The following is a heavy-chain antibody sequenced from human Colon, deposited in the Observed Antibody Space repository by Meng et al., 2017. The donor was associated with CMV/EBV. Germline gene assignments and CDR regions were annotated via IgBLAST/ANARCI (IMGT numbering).Heavy chain of an antibody. CDR1: RYTFTNYP. CDR2: INTNTGNP. CDR3: ARDLNDPARGNY. V-gene: IGHV7-4-1*02. J-gene: IGHJ4*02. Sequence: CQASRYTFTNYPMNWVRQAPGQGLASMGWINTNTGNPTYAQGFTGRFVFSLDTSLSTAYLQISSLKAEDAAVYYCARDLNDPARGNYWGQGTLVTVSS. D-gene: IGHD2-8*01.